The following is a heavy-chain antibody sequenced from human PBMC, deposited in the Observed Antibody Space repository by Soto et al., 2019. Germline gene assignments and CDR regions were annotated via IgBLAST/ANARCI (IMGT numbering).Heavy chain of an antibody. CDR1: GFTFSSYA. CDR2: ISYDGSNK. J-gene: IGHJ4*02. V-gene: IGHV3-30-3*01. CDR3: AREGMRERYYFDY. Sequence: QVQLVESGGGVVQPGRSLRLSCAASGFTFSSYAMHWVRQAPGKGLEWVAVISYDGSNKYYADSVKGRFTISRDNSKNTLYLQMNSLRAEDTAVYYCAREGMRERYYFDYWGQGTLVTDSS. D-gene: IGHD1-1*01.